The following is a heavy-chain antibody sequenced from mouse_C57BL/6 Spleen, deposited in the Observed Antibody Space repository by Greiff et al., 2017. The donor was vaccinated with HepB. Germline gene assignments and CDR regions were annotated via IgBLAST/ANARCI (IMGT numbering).Heavy chain of an antibody. Sequence: EVKLMESGPELVKPGASVKISCEASGYSFTGYYMNWVKQSPEKSLEWIGEINPSTGGTTYNQKFKAKAKLTVDKSSSTAYMQLKSLTSEDSAVYYCARQDTTVVGDWYFDVWGTGTTVTVSS. CDR1: GYSFTGYY. CDR3: ARQDTTVVGDWYFDV. D-gene: IGHD1-1*01. CDR2: INPSTGGT. J-gene: IGHJ1*03. V-gene: IGHV1-42*01.